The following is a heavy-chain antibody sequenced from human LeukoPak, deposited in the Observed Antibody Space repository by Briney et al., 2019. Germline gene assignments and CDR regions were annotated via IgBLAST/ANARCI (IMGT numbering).Heavy chain of an antibody. CDR2: ISYDGSNK. CDR3: AKAAAGTNYYYYMDV. CDR1: GFTFSSYA. D-gene: IGHD6-13*01. V-gene: IGHV3-30-3*01. J-gene: IGHJ6*03. Sequence: GRSLRLSCAASGFTFSSYAMHWVRQAPGKGLEWVAVISYDGSNKYYADSVKGRFTISRDNSKNTLYLQMNSLRAEDTAVYYCAKAAAGTNYYYYMDVWGKGTTVTVSS.